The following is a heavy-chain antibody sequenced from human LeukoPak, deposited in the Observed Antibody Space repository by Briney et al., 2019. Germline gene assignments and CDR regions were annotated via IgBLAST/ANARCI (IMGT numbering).Heavy chain of an antibody. CDR3: ARGGYYDSRWGYYYYYMDV. CDR2: IYTSGST. D-gene: IGHD3-22*01. CDR1: GGSISSYY. J-gene: IGHJ6*03. Sequence: SSETLSLTCTVSGGSISSYYWSWIRQPAGKGLEWIGRIYTSGSTNYNPSLKSRVTMSVDTSKNQFSLKLSSVTAADTAVYYCARGGYYDSRWGYYYYYMDVWGKGTTVTISS. V-gene: IGHV4-4*07.